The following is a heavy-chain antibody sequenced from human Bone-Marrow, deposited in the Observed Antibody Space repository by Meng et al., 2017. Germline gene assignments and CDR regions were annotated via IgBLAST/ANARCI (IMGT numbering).Heavy chain of an antibody. CDR2: ISYDGSNK. Sequence: GESLKISCAASGFTFSSYEMNWVRQAPGKGLEWVAVISYDGSNKYYADSVKGRFTISRDNSKNTLYLQMNSLRAEDTAVYYCARIRGDHYDFWSGYYGLDYWGQGTLVTVSS. J-gene: IGHJ4*02. D-gene: IGHD3-3*01. CDR1: GFTFSSYE. CDR3: ARIRGDHYDFWSGYYGLDY. V-gene: IGHV3-30*04.